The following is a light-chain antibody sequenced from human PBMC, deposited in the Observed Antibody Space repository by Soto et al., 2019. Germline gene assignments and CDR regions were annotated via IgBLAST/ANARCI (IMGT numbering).Light chain of an antibody. CDR2: AAS. V-gene: IGKV1-27*01. Sequence: DIQMTQSPSSLSASVGDRVTITCRASQGISNYIAWYQQKPGKAPKLLVYAASTLQSGVPSRVSGSGSGTDFTLTINSLQPEDVATYSCQKYRSVPLFGPGTKLDIK. CDR3: QKYRSVPL. J-gene: IGKJ3*01. CDR1: QGISNY.